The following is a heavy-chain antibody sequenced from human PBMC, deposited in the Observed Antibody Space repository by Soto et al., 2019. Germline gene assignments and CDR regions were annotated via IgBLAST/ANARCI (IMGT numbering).Heavy chain of an antibody. CDR1: GGTFSSYA. V-gene: IGHV1-69*06. J-gene: IGHJ6*02. CDR3: ARVPGFGELLYFVNTMDV. CDR2: IIPIFGTA. D-gene: IGHD3-10*01. Sequence: ASVKVSCKASGGTFSSYAISWVRQAPGQGLEWMGGIIPIFGTANYAQKFQGRVTITADKSTSTAYMELSSLRSEDTAVYYCARVPGFGELLYFVNTMDVWGQGTTVTVSS.